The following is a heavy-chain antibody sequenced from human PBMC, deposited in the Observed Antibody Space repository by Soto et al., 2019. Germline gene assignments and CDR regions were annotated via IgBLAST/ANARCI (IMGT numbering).Heavy chain of an antibody. CDR2: INSDGSSI. D-gene: IGHD2-15*01. V-gene: IGHV3-74*01. J-gene: IGHJ5*02. CDR1: GFTFSTYW. CDR3: GRGCSGGSCYSTT. Sequence: EVQLVESGGGLVQPGGSLRLSCAASGFTFSTYWMHWVRQAPGKGLVWISRINSDGSSITYADSVKGRFTIPRDNAKNMLYLQMNSLRAEDTAVYYCGRGCSGGSCYSTTWGQGTLVTVSS.